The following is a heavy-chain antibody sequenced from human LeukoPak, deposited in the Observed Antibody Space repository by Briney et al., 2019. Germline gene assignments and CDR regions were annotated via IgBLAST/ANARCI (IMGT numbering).Heavy chain of an antibody. J-gene: IGHJ4*02. V-gene: IGHV3-21*05. CDR2: ISGSGSDI. CDR1: GFTFSFYS. D-gene: IGHD1-26*01. CDR3: ARDIGGSYSAIDY. Sequence: GGSLRLSCAGSGFTFSFYSVNWVRQAPGRGLEWVSVISGSGSDIFYADSVKGRFTISRDNAKNSVSLQMDSLRGDDTAVYYCARDIGGSYSAIDYWGQGTLVTVSS.